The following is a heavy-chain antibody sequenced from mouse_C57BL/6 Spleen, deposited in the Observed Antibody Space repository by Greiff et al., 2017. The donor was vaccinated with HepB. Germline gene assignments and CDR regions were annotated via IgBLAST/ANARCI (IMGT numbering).Heavy chain of an antibody. CDR3: ARHEDAYYSNYDAMDY. CDR1: GYTFTEYT. D-gene: IGHD2-5*01. Sequence: VQLQQSGAELVKPGASVKLSCKASGYTFTEYTIHWVKQRSGQGLEWIGWFYPGSGSIKYNEKFKDKATLTADKSSSTVYMELSRLTSEDSAVYFWARHEDAYYSNYDAMDYWGQGTSVTVSS. J-gene: IGHJ4*01. V-gene: IGHV1-62-2*01. CDR2: FYPGSGSI.